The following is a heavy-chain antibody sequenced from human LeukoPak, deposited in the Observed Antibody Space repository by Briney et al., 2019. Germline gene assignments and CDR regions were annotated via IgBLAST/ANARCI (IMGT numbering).Heavy chain of an antibody. CDR1: GFTFSIYA. CDR2: ISSDGSDK. Sequence: HPGRSLRLSCAASGFTFSIYAMHWVRQAPGKGLEWVAVISSDGSDKYYADSVKGRFTISRDNSKNTLYLQMNSLRAEDTAVYYCARRWFGDVWGKGTTVTVSS. CDR3: ARRWFGDV. V-gene: IGHV3-30*04. J-gene: IGHJ6*04. D-gene: IGHD3-10*01.